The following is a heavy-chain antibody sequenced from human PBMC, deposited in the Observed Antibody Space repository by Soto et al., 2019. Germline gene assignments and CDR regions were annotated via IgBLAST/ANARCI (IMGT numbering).Heavy chain of an antibody. Sequence: QVQLQESGPGLVKPSQTLSLTCTVSGGSVCPGDYAWTWIRQAPGKDLEWLAYDYYTGNTYQNPSLKGRASISVDTSKNQFALELRSVTAADTAVYYCAGERYRFWRGPFDLWGRGTLVTVSS. V-gene: IGHV4-30-4*01. D-gene: IGHD3-3*01. CDR3: AGERYRFWRGPFDL. CDR2: DYYTGNT. CDR1: GGSVCPGDYA. J-gene: IGHJ2*01.